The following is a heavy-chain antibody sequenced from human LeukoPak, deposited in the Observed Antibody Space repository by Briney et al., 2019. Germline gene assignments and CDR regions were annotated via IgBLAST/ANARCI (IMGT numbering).Heavy chain of an antibody. CDR2: ISSSGNYI. Sequence: GGSLRLSCAGSKLTFSRYKMNWVRQAPGKGLEWVSSISSSGNYIDYADSVKGRFNISRDNANNSVYLQMDSLRVEDTAVYYCARLMVRGVTWGSPLDYWGQGILVTVSS. V-gene: IGHV3-21*01. CDR1: KLTFSRYK. J-gene: IGHJ4*02. CDR3: ARLMVRGVTWGSPLDY. D-gene: IGHD3-10*01.